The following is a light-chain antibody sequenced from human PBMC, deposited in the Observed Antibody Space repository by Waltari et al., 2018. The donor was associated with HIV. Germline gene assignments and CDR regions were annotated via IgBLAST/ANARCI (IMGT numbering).Light chain of an antibody. V-gene: IGLV2-14*01. Sequence: QSALPQPASVSGSPGQSISISCTGTSSDVGGYTAVSWYQQHPAKAPQLLILEVSNRPSGVSNRFSGSKSGNRASLTISGLQAEDEAYYYCSSYTSSDTVVFGGGTKVTVL. CDR3: SSYTSSDTVV. CDR2: EVS. CDR1: SSDVGGYTA. J-gene: IGLJ2*01.